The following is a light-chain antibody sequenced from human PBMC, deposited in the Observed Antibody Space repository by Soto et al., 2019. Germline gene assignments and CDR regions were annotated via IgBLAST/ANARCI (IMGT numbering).Light chain of an antibody. V-gene: IGKV1-39*01. J-gene: IGKJ1*01. CDR2: GSS. CDR1: QTISTY. Sequence: DIQMTQSPSSLSASVGDRVTITCRASQTISTYVNWYQQRPGKAPKVLLFGSSTLQIGVPSRFSGTGYGTDFTLTVSNLQPEDFATYYGQQTYDIPWTFGQGTRVDMK. CDR3: QQTYDIPWT.